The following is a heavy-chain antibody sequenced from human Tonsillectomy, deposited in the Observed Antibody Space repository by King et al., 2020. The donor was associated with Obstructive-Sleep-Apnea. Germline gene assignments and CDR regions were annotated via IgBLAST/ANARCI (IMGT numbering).Heavy chain of an antibody. V-gene: IGHV3-30*04. Sequence: VQLVESGGGVVQPGRSLRLSCAASGFTFSSYAMHWVRQAPGKGLEWVAVISYDGCNKYYADSVKGRFTISRDNSKNTLYLQMNSLRAEDTAVYYCARDTYYDFWSGYRPDYWGQGTLVTVSS. CDR1: GFTFSSYA. CDR3: ARDTYYDFWSGYRPDY. D-gene: IGHD3-3*01. J-gene: IGHJ4*02. CDR2: ISYDGCNK.